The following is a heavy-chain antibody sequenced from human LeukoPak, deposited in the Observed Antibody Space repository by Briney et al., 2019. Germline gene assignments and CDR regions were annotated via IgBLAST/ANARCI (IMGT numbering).Heavy chain of an antibody. CDR1: GFTFSSYA. CDR2: ISSSGSTI. CDR3: AREPYYYDSSGYYIPGGFDI. D-gene: IGHD3-22*01. J-gene: IGHJ3*02. Sequence: PGGSLRLSCAASGFTFSSYAMNWVRQAPGKGLEWVSYISSSGSTIYYGDSVKGRFTISRDNAKNSLYLQMNSLRAEDTAVYYCAREPYYYDSSGYYIPGGFDIWGQGTMVTVSS. V-gene: IGHV3-48*03.